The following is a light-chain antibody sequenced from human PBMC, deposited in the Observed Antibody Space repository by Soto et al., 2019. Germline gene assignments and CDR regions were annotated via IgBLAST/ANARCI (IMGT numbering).Light chain of an antibody. V-gene: IGLV2-23*01. CDR3: CSYAGSRTYV. Sequence: QSALTQPASVSGSPGQSITISCTGTSSDVGSYNLVSWYQQHPGKAPKLMIYEGSERPSGVSNRFSGSKSGNTASLTISGLQAEDEADYYCCSYAGSRTYVFGTGTKVTVL. CDR1: SSDVGSYNL. CDR2: EGS. J-gene: IGLJ1*01.